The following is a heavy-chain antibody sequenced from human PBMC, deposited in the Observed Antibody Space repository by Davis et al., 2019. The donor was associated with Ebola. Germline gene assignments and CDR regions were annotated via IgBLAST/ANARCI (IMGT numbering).Heavy chain of an antibody. D-gene: IGHD6-13*01. Sequence: GGSLRLSCAASGFTFSGSAMHWVRQASGKGLEWVGRIRSKANSYATAYAASVKGRFTISRDDSKDTAYLQMNSLKTEDTAVYYCSIAAAGTNDYWGQGTLVTVSS. CDR2: IRSKANSYAT. V-gene: IGHV3-73*01. CDR3: SIAAAGTNDY. CDR1: GFTFSGSA. J-gene: IGHJ4*02.